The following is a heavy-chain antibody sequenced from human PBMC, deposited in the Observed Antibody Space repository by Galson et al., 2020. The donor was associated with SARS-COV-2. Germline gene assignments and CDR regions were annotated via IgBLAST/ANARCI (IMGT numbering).Heavy chain of an antibody. CDR2: ISSSSSTI. J-gene: IGHJ6*02. CDR1: GFTFSSYS. Sequence: GESLKISCAASGFTFSSYSMNWVRQAPGKGLEWVSYISSSSSTIYYADSVKGRFTISRDNAKNSLYLQMNSLRAEDTAVYYCARPKLGAVAGIYGMDVWGQGTTVTVSS. D-gene: IGHD6-19*01. V-gene: IGHV3-48*01. CDR3: ARPKLGAVAGIYGMDV.